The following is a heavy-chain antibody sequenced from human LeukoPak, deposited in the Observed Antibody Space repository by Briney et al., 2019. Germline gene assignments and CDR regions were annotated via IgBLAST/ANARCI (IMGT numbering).Heavy chain of an antibody. J-gene: IGHJ6*03. CDR2: INHSGST. D-gene: IGHD3-16*01. CDR3: ARGRGKGLHHYYYMDV. V-gene: IGHV4-34*01. Sequence: SETLSLTCAVYGGSFSGYYWSWIRQPPGKGLEWIGEINHSGSTNYNPSLKSRVTISVDTSKNQFSLKLSSVTAADTAVYYCARGRGKGLHHYYYMDVWGKGTTVTVSS. CDR1: GGSFSGYY.